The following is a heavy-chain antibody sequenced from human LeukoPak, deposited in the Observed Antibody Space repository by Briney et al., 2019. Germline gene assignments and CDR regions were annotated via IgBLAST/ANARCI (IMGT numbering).Heavy chain of an antibody. CDR2: IYDRGPA. CDR3: ARSRQASGLFSS. V-gene: IGHV4-30-2*01. J-gene: IGHJ5*02. CDR1: GGSISSGSYY. Sequence: SETLSLTCTVSGGSISSGSYYWSWIRQPPGKGLEWIGCIYDRGPAHYNPSLKSRFTISVDRPKNQFFLNVTSLTAADTAVYYCARSRQASGLFSSWGQGTLVVVSS. D-gene: IGHD3-10*01.